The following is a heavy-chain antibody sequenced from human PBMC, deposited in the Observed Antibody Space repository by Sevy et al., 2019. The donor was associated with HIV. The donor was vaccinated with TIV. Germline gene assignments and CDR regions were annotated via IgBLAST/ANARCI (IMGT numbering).Heavy chain of an antibody. CDR1: GGSFSGYY. D-gene: IGHD2-2*01. Sequence: SETLSLTCAVYGGSFSGYYWSWIRQPPGKGLEWIGEINHSGSTNYNPSLKSRVTISGETSKNQFSLKLSSVTAADTAVYYCARHCSGTSCSHAFDIWGQGTMVTVSS. CDR3: ARHCSGTSCSHAFDI. V-gene: IGHV4-34*01. J-gene: IGHJ3*02. CDR2: INHSGST.